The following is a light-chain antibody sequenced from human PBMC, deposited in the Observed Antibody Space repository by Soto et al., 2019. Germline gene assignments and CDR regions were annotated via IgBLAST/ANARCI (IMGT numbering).Light chain of an antibody. Sequence: EIVLTQSPGTLSLSPGERATLSCRASQSITNNYLAWYQQKPGQAPRLLIFGASIRVKGIPDRFIGSGSGTDFTLTISRLEPEDFAVYYCQHYVTSLTTFGQGTKVDIK. J-gene: IGKJ1*01. CDR3: QHYVTSLTT. V-gene: IGKV3-20*01. CDR1: QSITNNY. CDR2: GAS.